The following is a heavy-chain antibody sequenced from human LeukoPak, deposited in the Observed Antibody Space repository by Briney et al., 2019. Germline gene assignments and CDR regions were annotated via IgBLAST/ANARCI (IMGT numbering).Heavy chain of an antibody. J-gene: IGHJ6*02. V-gene: IGHV1-69*05. CDR3: ARDHAWQWLVRIIYYYGMDV. CDR2: IIPIFGTA. D-gene: IGHD6-19*01. Sequence: SVKVSCKASGGTFSSYAISWVRQAPGQGLEWMGGIIPIFGTANYAQKFQGRVTITTDESTSAAYMELSSLRSEDTAVYYCARDHAWQWLVRIIYYYGMDVWGQGTTVTVSS. CDR1: GGTFSSYA.